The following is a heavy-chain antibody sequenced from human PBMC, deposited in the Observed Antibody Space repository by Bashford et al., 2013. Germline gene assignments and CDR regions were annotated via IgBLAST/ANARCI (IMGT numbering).Heavy chain of an antibody. V-gene: IGHV1-69*06. Sequence: SVKVSCKASEAPSAAMLSAGCDRPLDKGVEWMGGIIPIFGTANYAQKFQGRVTMTEDTSTDTAYMELSSLRSEDTAVYYCALRYFDTEGDWFDPWGQGTLVTVSS. CDR1: EAPSAAML. J-gene: IGHJ5*02. CDR2: IIPIFGTA. CDR3: ALRYFDTEGDWFDP. D-gene: IGHD3-9*01.